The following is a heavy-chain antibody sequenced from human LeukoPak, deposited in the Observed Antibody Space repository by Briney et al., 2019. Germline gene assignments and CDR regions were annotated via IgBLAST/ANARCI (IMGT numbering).Heavy chain of an antibody. D-gene: IGHD6-13*01. V-gene: IGHV4-30-4*08. CDR2: IYYSGGT. CDR3: ARHSTIAGTEYAFDI. Sequence: SETLSLTCTVSGGSISSGDYSWSWIRQPRGKGLEWIGYIYYSGGTYYNPSLRSRVSISVDTSKNQFSLKLSSVTAADTAVYYCARHSTIAGTEYAFDIWGQGTMVTVSS. J-gene: IGHJ3*02. CDR1: GGSISSGDYS.